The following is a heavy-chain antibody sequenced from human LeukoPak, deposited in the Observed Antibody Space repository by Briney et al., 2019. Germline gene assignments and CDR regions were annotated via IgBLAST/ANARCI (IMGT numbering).Heavy chain of an antibody. V-gene: IGHV3-30*04. CDR2: ISYDGSNK. J-gene: IGHJ4*02. CDR3: ARDLSYGSVDPICAY. D-gene: IGHD3-10*01. Sequence: GGSLRLSCAASGFTFSSYEMNWVRQAPGKVLEWVAVISYDGSNKYYADSVKGRFTISRDNSKNTLYLQMNSLRAEDTAVYYCARDLSYGSVDPICAYWGQGTLVTVSS. CDR1: GFTFSSYE.